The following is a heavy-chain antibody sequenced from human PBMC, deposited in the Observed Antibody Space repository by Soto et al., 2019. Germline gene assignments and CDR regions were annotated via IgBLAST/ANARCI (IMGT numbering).Heavy chain of an antibody. V-gene: IGHV3-74*01. CDR3: ARQFSVYGDHGRYFDF. CDR1: GLTLSRYW. CDR2: INSDGGTT. Sequence: GGSLRLSCAGSGLTLSRYWMHWVRQGPGKGLVWVSRINSDGGTTTYADSVKGRFTISRDNAKNTVDLQMNSLRAEDTAVYYCARQFSVYGDHGRYFDFWGQGTLVTVFS. D-gene: IGHD4-17*01. J-gene: IGHJ4*02.